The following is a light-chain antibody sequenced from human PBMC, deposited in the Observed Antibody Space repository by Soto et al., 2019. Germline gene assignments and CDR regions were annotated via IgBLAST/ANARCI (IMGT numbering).Light chain of an antibody. CDR3: QKYNSAPRT. J-gene: IGKJ1*01. V-gene: IGKV1-27*01. Sequence: DIQMTQSPSSLSASVGDRVTITCRASHVISNYVAWYQQKPGKVPKLLIFAASTLQSGVPSRFSGSGSGTDLTLTTSSLQPEDVATYYCQKYNSAPRTFGQGTKVEIK. CDR2: AAS. CDR1: HVISNY.